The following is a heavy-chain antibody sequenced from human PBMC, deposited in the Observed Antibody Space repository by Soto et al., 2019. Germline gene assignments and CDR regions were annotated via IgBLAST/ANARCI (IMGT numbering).Heavy chain of an antibody. CDR3: ARGVYGSGNYYTGTSAFDI. V-gene: IGHV1-69*06. J-gene: IGHJ3*02. CDR2: TIPVFNTE. Sequence: QVQLEQSGAEVNKPGSSVKVSCKDSGGTLRDPVFAWLRQAPGQGLECMGGTIPVFNTEKYAQNCKGRVTVTADKFTHIAYMELSSLGSEDTAFYFCARGVYGSGNYYTGTSAFDIWGQGTMVIVSS. D-gene: IGHD3-10*01. CDR1: GGTLRDPV.